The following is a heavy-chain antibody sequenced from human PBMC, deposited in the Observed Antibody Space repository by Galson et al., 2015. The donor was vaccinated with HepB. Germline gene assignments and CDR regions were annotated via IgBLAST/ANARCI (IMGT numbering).Heavy chain of an antibody. V-gene: IGHV1-18*01. D-gene: IGHD2/OR15-2a*01. J-gene: IGHJ4*02. Sequence: SVKVSCKASGYTFTRNGISWVRQAPGQGLEWMGWISVYNGDTNNAQKLQGRVTMTTDTSTSTAYMELRSLRSDDTAVYYCAREINSATSVPDYWGQGTLVTVSS. CDR2: ISVYNGDT. CDR1: GYTFTRNG. CDR3: AREINSATSVPDY.